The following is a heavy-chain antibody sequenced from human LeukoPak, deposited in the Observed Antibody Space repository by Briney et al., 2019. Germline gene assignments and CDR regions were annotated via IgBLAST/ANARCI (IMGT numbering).Heavy chain of an antibody. V-gene: IGHV1-8*03. CDR1: GDSFTSYD. D-gene: IGHD3-3*01. Sequence: ASVKVSCKASGDSFTSYDINWVRQATGQGPEWMGWMNPNSGDTGYAQKFQGRVTITRNTSISTAYMELSSLRSEDTAVYYCARGLWGDFWSGDYYYYYMDVWGEGTTVTVSS. CDR2: MNPNSGDT. CDR3: ARGLWGDFWSGDYYYYYMDV. J-gene: IGHJ6*03.